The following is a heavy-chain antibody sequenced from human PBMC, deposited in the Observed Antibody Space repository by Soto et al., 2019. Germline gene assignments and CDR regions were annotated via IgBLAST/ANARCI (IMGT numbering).Heavy chain of an antibody. J-gene: IGHJ6*02. D-gene: IGHD2-15*01. Sequence: QVQLVESGGGVVEPGTSLRLSCTASGFTFNSYGIHWVRQAPGKGLVRLALIYYNAKNSFYPDSVKGRFSITRDNSRNTAYLQVLGLRAEDPAVYYCASYGDEYCRGIRCFHFYGLNLWGQGTTVIVSS. CDR3: ASYGDEYCRGIRCFHFYGLNL. V-gene: IGHV3-33*01. CDR2: IYYNAKNS. CDR1: GFTFNSYG.